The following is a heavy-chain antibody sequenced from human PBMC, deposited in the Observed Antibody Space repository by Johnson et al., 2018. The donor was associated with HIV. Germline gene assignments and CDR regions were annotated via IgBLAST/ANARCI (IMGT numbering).Heavy chain of an antibody. J-gene: IGHJ3*02. V-gene: IGHV3-15*01. CDR3: ARGGEQWLDPPLAFDI. CDR2: VKSKTDGGTT. D-gene: IGHD6-19*01. Sequence: VQLVECGGGVVQPGRSLRLSCAASGFTFSDAWMNWVRQAPGKGLEWVGRVKSKTDGGTTDYAAPVKGRFIISRDNSKNTLYLQMNSLRAEDTAVYYCARGGEQWLDPPLAFDIWGQGTMVTVSS. CDR1: GFTFSDAW.